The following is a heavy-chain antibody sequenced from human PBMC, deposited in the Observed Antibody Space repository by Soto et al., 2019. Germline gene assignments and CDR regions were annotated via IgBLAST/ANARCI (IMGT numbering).Heavy chain of an antibody. V-gene: IGHV5-51*01. Sequence: GESLKISCKGSGYSFTSYWIGWVRQMPGKGLEWMGIIYPGDSDTRYSPSFQGQVTISADKSISTAYLQWSSLKASDTAMYYFARQGGGPPPYYYYYYMDVWGKGTTVTVSS. CDR3: ARQGGGPPPYYYYYYMDV. J-gene: IGHJ6*03. CDR1: GYSFTSYW. D-gene: IGHD3-16*01. CDR2: IYPGDSDT.